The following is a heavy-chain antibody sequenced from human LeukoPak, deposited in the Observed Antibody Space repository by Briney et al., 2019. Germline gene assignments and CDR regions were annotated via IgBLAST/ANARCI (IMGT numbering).Heavy chain of an antibody. CDR2: INPSGGST. CDR1: GYTFTSYY. V-gene: IGHV1-46*01. D-gene: IGHD7-27*01. CDR3: ARDGDWGSKGGYYYYMDV. J-gene: IGHJ6*03. Sequence: ASVKVSCKTSGYTFTSYYMHWVRQAPGQGLEWMGIINPSGGSTSYAQKFQGSVTMTRDTSTSTVYMELSSLRSEDTAVYYCARDGDWGSKGGYYYYMDVRGKGTTVTVS.